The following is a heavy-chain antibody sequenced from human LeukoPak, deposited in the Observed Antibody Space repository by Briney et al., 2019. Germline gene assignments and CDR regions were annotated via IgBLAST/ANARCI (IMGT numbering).Heavy chain of an antibody. V-gene: IGHV4-59*01. Sequence: SETLSLTCTVSGGSISSYYWSWIRQPPGKGLEWIGYIYYSGSTNYNPSLKSRVTISVDTSKNQFSLKLSSVTAADTAVYYCARGPPLDYWGQGTLVTVSS. CDR1: GGSISSYY. CDR2: IYYSGST. CDR3: ARGPPLDY. J-gene: IGHJ4*02.